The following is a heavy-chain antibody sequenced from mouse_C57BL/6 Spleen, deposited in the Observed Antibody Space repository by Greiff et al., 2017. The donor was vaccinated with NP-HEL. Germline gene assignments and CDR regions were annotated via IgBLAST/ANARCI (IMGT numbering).Heavy chain of an antibody. CDR2: IDPSDSYT. J-gene: IGHJ2*01. CDR3: ARSGSPTGCDY. Sequence: QVQLKQPGAELVRPGTSVKLSCKASGYTFTSYWMHWVKQRPGQGLEWIGVIDPSDSYTNYNQKFKGKATLTVDTSSSTAYMQLSSLTSEDSAVYYCARSGSPTGCDYWGQGTTLTVSS. CDR1: GYTFTSYW. V-gene: IGHV1-59*01. D-gene: IGHD4-1*02.